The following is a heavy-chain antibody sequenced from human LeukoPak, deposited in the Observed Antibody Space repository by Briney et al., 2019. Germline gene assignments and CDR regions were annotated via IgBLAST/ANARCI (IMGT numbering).Heavy chain of an antibody. V-gene: IGHV4-34*01. CDR1: GGSFSGCY. CDR2: INHSGST. J-gene: IGHJ4*02. D-gene: IGHD2-2*01. Sequence: SEALSLTCAVYGGSFSGCYWSWIRQPPGKGLEWIGEINHSGSTNYNPSLKSRVTISVDTSKNQFSLKLSSVTAADTAVYYCARVYGSTDYWGQGTLVTVSS. CDR3: ARVYGSTDY.